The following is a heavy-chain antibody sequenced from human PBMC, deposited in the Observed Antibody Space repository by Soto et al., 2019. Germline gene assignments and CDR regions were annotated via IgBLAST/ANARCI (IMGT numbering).Heavy chain of an antibody. CDR1: GGSFSGYY. V-gene: IGHV4-34*01. CDR3: ARGAPAYSSSSAWYYYYGMDV. Sequence: PSETLSLTCAVYGGSFSGYYWSWIRQPPGKGLEWIGEINHSGSTNYNPSLKSRVTISVDTSKNQFSLKLSSVTAADTAVYYCARGAPAYSSSSAWYYYYGMDVWGQGTTVTVSS. CDR2: INHSGST. J-gene: IGHJ6*02. D-gene: IGHD6-6*01.